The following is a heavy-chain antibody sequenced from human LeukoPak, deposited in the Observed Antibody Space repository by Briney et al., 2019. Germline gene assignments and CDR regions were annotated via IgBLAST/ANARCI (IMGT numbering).Heavy chain of an antibody. V-gene: IGHV3-23*01. CDR3: AKGQMATILGFDS. Sequence: PGGSLRLSCAASGFIFSNYAMSWVRPAPGRGLEWVSAVKTYAGDTYYADSVKGRFTISRDNSKSTVYLQMNSLRAEDSALYYCAKGQMATILGFDSWGQGALVTVSS. J-gene: IGHJ4*02. D-gene: IGHD5-24*01. CDR2: VKTYAGDT. CDR1: GFIFSNYA.